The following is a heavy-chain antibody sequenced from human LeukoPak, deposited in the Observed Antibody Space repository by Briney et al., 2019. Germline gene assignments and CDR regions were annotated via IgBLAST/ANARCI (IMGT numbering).Heavy chain of an antibody. V-gene: IGHV4-4*02. CDR2: ISHGGST. Sequence: SETLSLTCAVSGDSISSRNWWNWVRQPPGKGLDWIGEISHGGSTKYNPSLKNRVTISKDNSKNEFSLKLNSVTAADTAVYYCARSAGXWSLDYWGQGALVTXSA. CDR1: GDSISSRNW. D-gene: IGHD3-3*01. CDR3: ARSAGXWSLDY. J-gene: IGHJ4*02.